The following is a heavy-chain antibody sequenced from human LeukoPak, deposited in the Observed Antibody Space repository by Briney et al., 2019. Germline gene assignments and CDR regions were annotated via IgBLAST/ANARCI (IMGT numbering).Heavy chain of an antibody. CDR1: GYAFTGYY. V-gene: IGHV1-2*02. D-gene: IGHD6-19*01. Sequence: ASVKVSCKASGYAFTGYYMHWVRQAPGQGLEWMGWINPNSGGTNYAQKFQGRVTMTRDTSISTAYMELSRLRSDDTAVYYCAVAVAGTRLKSHYYYYYYMDVWGKGTTVTVSS. J-gene: IGHJ6*03. CDR3: AVAVAGTRLKSHYYYYYYMDV. CDR2: INPNSGGT.